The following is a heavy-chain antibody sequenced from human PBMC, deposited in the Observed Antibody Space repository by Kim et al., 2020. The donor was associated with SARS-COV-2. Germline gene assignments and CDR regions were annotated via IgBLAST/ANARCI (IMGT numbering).Heavy chain of an antibody. J-gene: IGHJ4*02. D-gene: IGHD3-10*01. CDR1: GFTFSDYW. V-gene: IGHV3-7*01. Sequence: GGSLRLSCAASGFTFSDYWMSWVRQAPGKGLEWVANIKEDGSKENYVDSVKGRFTISRDNAKNSLYLQMNSLRAEDTAVYYCLKDYRGDWGQGTRVTGSS. CDR2: IKEDGSKE. CDR3: LKDYRGD.